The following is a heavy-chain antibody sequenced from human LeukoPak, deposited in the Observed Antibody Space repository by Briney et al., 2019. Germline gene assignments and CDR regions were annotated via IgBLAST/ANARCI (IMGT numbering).Heavy chain of an antibody. CDR1: GYTFTSYA. CDR3: ARDGAYGDTNWFDP. CDR2: INTNTGNP. D-gene: IGHD4-17*01. J-gene: IGHJ5*02. Sequence: GASVKVSCKASGYTFTSYAMNWVRQAPGQGLEWMGWINTNTGNPTYAQGFTGRFVFSLDTSVSTAYLQISSLKAEDTAVYYCARDGAYGDTNWFDPWGQGTPVTVSS. V-gene: IGHV7-4-1*02.